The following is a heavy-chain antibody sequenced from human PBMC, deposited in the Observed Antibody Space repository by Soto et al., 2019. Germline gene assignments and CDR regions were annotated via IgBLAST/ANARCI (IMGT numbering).Heavy chain of an antibody. D-gene: IGHD2-15*01. CDR1: GFSLSTSGVG. CDR3: AHRPSYCSGGSCHSGFDY. CDR2: IYWDDDK. J-gene: IGHJ4*02. Sequence: SGPTLVNPTQTLTLTCTFSGFSLSTSGVGVGWIRQPPGKALEWLALIYWDDDKRYSPSLKSRLTITKDTSKNQVVLTMTNMDPVDTATYYCAHRPSYCSGGSCHSGFDYCGQRTLVLGSS. V-gene: IGHV2-5*02.